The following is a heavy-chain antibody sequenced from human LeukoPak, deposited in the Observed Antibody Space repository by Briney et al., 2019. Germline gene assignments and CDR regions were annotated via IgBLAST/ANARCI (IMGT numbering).Heavy chain of an antibody. CDR3: ARAADY. CDR2: INPNSGGT. CDR1: GYTFTGYY. Sequence: ASVKVSCKASGYTFTGYYIHWVRQAPGQGLEWMGWINPNSGGTNYAQKFQGRVTMTRNTSISTAYMELSSLRSEDTAVYYCARAADYWGQGTLVTVSS. V-gene: IGHV1-2*02. J-gene: IGHJ4*02.